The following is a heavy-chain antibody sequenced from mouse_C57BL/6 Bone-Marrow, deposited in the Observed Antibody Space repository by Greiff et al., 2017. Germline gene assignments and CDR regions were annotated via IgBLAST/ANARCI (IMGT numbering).Heavy chain of an antibody. Sequence: VQLQQPGAELVKPGASVKVSCKASGYTFTSYWMHWVKQRPGQGLEWIGRIHPSDSDTNYNQKFKGKATLTVDKSSSTAYMQLSSLRSEDSAVYSCEMCYYGGGYEDAMDYWGQGTSVTVSS. V-gene: IGHV1-74*01. CDR1: GYTFTSYW. J-gene: IGHJ4*01. CDR2: IHPSDSDT. CDR3: EMCYYGGGYEDAMDY. D-gene: IGHD1-1*01.